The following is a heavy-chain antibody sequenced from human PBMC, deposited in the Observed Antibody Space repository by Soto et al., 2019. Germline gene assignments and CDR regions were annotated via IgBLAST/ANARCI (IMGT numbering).Heavy chain of an antibody. CDR3: ARANRGTAERIIGSEI. D-gene: IGHD3-16*01. CDR1: GASVGSFY. J-gene: IGHJ6*04. CDR2: IYYSGTT. V-gene: IGHV4-59*02. Sequence: QVHLQQSGPGLVKPSETLSLTCNVSGASVGSFYWSWIRQPPGKPLEWIAYIYYSGTTNYNAYLMSRFTVELDTCKKELCRISTSVNAAGAAVDCCARANRGTAERIIGSEIWVKGTGVSVSA.